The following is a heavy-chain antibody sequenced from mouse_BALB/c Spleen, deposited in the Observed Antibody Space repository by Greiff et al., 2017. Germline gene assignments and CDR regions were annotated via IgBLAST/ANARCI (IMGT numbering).Heavy chain of an antibody. CDR2: IWAGGST. Sequence: QVQLKESGPGLVAPSQSLSITCTVSGFSLTSYGVHWVRQPPGKGLEWLGVIWAGGSTSYNSAHMSRLSTSKDNSKSQVFLKMNSQQTDDTAMYCCAMEGGIYFDYDYARDYGGRGTSVTVST. V-gene: IGHV2-9*02. D-gene: IGHD2-4*01. CDR1: GFSLTSYG. J-gene: IGHJ4*01. CDR3: AMEGGIYFDYDYARDY.